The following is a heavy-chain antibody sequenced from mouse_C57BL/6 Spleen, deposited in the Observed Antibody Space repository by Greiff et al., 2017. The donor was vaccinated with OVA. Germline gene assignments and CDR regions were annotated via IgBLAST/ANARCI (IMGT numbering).Heavy chain of an antibody. CDR3: ARSLTGTGDFDY. D-gene: IGHD4-1*01. J-gene: IGHJ2*01. CDR2: ISPNNGGT. Sequence: VQLQQSGPGLVKPGASVKISCKASGYTFTDYYMNWVKQSPGKSLEWIGDISPNNGGTSYNQKFKGKATLTVDKSSSTAYMELRSLTSADSAVYYCARSLTGTGDFDYWGQGTTLTVSS. CDR1: GYTFTDYY. V-gene: IGHV1-26*01.